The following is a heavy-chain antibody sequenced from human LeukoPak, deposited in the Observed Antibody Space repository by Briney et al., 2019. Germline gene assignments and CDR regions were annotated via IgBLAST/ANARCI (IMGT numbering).Heavy chain of an antibody. D-gene: IGHD2-21*02. CDR1: GYSFTAFY. J-gene: IGHJ5*02. CDR3: ARKGCTGDCYRFDP. CDR2: INTDNGNT. V-gene: IGHV1-18*04. Sequence: VASVKVSCKSSGYSFTAFYIHWVRQAPGQRPEWMGWINTDNGNTKYAQKFRGRVTMTTDTSTSTAYMELSSLRSDDTAVYYCARKGCTGDCYRFDPWGQGTLVTVSS.